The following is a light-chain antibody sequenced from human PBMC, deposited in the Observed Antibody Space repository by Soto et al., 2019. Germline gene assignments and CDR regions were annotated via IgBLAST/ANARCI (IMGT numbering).Light chain of an antibody. CDR1: QSVSSY. Sequence: EIVLTQSPATLSLSPGERATLSCRASQSVSSYLAWYQQKPGQAPRLLIYDASNRATGIPARLSGSGSGTDFTLTISSLEPEDFAVYYCQQRSNGPPMYTFGKGTKLEIK. V-gene: IGKV3-11*01. CDR2: DAS. J-gene: IGKJ2*01. CDR3: QQRSNGPPMYT.